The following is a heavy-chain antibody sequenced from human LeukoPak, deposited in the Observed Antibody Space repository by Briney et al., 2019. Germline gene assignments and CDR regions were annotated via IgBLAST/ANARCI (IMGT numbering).Heavy chain of an antibody. D-gene: IGHD2-2*01. CDR3: ARSKAHLSTSWYGTWFDP. Sequence: SETLSLTCTVSGGSISGYYWNWIRQPPGKGLEWLGEVNHSGSTNYNPSLKSRVTISVDTSKNQFSLKLSSVTAADTAVYYCARSKAHLSTSWYGTWFDPWGQGTLVTVSS. CDR2: VNHSGST. J-gene: IGHJ5*02. CDR1: GGSISGYY. V-gene: IGHV4-34*01.